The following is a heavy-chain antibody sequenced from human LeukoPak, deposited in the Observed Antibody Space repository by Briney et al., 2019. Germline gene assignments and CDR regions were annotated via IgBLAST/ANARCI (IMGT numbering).Heavy chain of an antibody. CDR2: ISSSTI. Sequence: PGGSLRLSCAASGFTFSSYSMNWVRQAPGKGLEWVSYISSSTIYYADSVKGRFTISRDNAKNSLYLQMNSLRAEDTAVYYCTRVLYSSGWYGDHYWGQGTLVTVSS. CDR1: GFTFSSYS. D-gene: IGHD6-19*01. CDR3: TRVLYSSGWYGDHY. J-gene: IGHJ4*02. V-gene: IGHV3-48*01.